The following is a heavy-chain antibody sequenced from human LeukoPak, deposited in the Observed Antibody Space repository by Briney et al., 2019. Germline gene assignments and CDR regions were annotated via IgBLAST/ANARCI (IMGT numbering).Heavy chain of an antibody. CDR3: ARAPYSRPYTWFDP. CDR2: ISSSSSYI. Sequence: GGSLRLSCSASGFTFSSYAMHWVRQAPGKGLEWVSSISSSSSYIYYADSVKGRFTISRDNAKNSLSLQMNSLRAEDTAVYYCARAPYSRPYTWFDPWGRGTLVTVSS. CDR1: GFTFSSYA. J-gene: IGHJ5*02. V-gene: IGHV3-21*01. D-gene: IGHD2-21*01.